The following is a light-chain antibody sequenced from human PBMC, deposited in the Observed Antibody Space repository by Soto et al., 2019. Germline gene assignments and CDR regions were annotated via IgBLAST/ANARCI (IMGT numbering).Light chain of an antibody. CDR1: QSVSSSY. Sequence: EIVLTQSPGTLSLSPGERATLSCRSSQSVSSSYLAWYQQKPGQAPRLLIYGASSRATGIPDRFSGSGSWTDFPLTISRLEPEQFAVYYGQQYGSSPLTFGGGTQVEIK. CDR3: QQYGSSPLT. J-gene: IGKJ4*01. V-gene: IGKV3-20*01. CDR2: GAS.